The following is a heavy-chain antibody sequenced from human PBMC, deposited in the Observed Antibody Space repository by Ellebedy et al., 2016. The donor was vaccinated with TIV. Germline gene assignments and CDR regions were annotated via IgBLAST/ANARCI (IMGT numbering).Heavy chain of an antibody. CDR1: GGTFSSYA. V-gene: IGHV1-69*04. CDR3: ATARDSSGWSTLGAFDY. D-gene: IGHD6-19*01. CDR2: IIPILGIA. J-gene: IGHJ4*02. Sequence: ASVKVSCKASGGTFSSYAISWVRQAPGQGLEWMGRIIPILGIANYAQKFQGRVTMTEDTSTDTAYMELSSLRSEDTAVYYCATARDSSGWSTLGAFDYWGQGTLVTVSS.